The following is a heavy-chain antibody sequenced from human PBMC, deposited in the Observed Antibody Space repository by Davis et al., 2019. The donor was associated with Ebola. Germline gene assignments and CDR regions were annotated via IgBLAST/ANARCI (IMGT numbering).Heavy chain of an antibody. CDR3: ARRGYSGLYHGFDV. Sequence: GESLKISCKTSGYNFATYWIAWVRQMPGKGLEWMGIIYPGDSDTRYSSSFQGQVTISADKSINTAYLQWSSLKASDTAIYYCARRGYSGLYHGFDVWGQGTLVTVSS. V-gene: IGHV5-51*01. D-gene: IGHD1-26*01. J-gene: IGHJ4*02. CDR2: IYPGDSDT. CDR1: GYNFATYW.